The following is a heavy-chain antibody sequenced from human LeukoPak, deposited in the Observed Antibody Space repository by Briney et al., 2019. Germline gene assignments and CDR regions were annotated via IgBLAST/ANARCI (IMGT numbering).Heavy chain of an antibody. CDR1: GYTITGYY. CDR3: ARDLYQWLPSTRPRDYYYYMDV. V-gene: IGHV1-2*02. J-gene: IGHJ6*03. D-gene: IGHD6-19*01. CDR2: INPNSGGT. Sequence: ASLKVSCKASGYTITGYYIHWVRQAPGQGFECMGWINPNSGGTNYAQKFQGRVTMTRDTSISTAYMELSRLRSDDTAVYYCARDLYQWLPSTRPRDYYYYMDVWGEGTTVTVSS.